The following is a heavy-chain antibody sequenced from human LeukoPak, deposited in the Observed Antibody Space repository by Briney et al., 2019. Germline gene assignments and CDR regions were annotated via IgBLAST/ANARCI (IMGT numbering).Heavy chain of an antibody. CDR3: AGYGGSYPYYMDV. CDR2: MYTLGNT. D-gene: IGHD1-26*01. Sequence: GGSLRLSCAASGFTFSSYWMHWVRQAPGKGLEWVSVMYTLGNTNYADSVRGRFTISRDNSKNTLYLQMNSLRAEDTAVYYCAGYGGSYPYYMDVWGKGTTVTISS. J-gene: IGHJ6*03. CDR1: GFTFSSYW. V-gene: IGHV3-66*01.